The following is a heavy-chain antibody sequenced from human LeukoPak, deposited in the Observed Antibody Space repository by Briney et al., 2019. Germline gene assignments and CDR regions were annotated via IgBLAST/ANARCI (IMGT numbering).Heavy chain of an antibody. CDR2: IYSGGST. CDR1: GFTVSSNY. V-gene: IGHV3-53*01. J-gene: IGHJ4*02. D-gene: IGHD6-19*01. CDR3: AKDIRSSGWSKYSDY. Sequence: PGGSLRLSCAASGFTVSSNYMSWVRQAPGKGLEWVSVIYSGGSTYYADSVKGRFTISRDNSKNTPYLQMNSLRAEDTAVYYCAKDIRSSGWSKYSDYWGQGTLVTVSS.